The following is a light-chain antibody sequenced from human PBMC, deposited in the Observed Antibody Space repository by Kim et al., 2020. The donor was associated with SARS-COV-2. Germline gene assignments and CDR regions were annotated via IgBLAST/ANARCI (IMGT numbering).Light chain of an antibody. CDR2: DDS. CDR3: QVWDSSSDHHVV. J-gene: IGLJ2*01. V-gene: IGLV3-21*03. CDR1: NIGSKS. Sequence: PGKTARISCGGNNIGSKSVHWYQQKPGQAPVLVVYDDSDRPSGIPERFSGSNSGNTATLTISRVEAGDEADYYCQVWDSSSDHHVVFGGGTQLTVL.